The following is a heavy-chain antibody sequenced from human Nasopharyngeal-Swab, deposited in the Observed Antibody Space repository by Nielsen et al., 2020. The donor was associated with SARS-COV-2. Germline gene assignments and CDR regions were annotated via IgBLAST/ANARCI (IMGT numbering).Heavy chain of an antibody. CDR3: ARGFGELFFDY. V-gene: IGHV4-34*01. CDR2: INHSGST. Sequence: SETLSLTCAVYGGSFSGYYWSWIRQPPGKGLEWIGEINHSGSTNYNPSLKSRVTISVDTSKNQFSLKLSSVTAADTAVYYCARGFGELFFDYWGQGTLVTVSS. D-gene: IGHD3-10*01. J-gene: IGHJ4*02. CDR1: GGSFSGYY.